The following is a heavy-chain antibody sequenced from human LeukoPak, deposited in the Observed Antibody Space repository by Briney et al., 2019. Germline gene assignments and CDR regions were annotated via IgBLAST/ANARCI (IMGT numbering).Heavy chain of an antibody. CDR3: AKHPSRGWYYFDY. Sequence: GGSLRLSCAASGFTFGSYAMSWVRQAPGKGLEWVSAISGSGGSTYYADSVKGRFTISRDNSKNTLYLQMNSLRAEDTAVYYCAKHPSRGWYYFDYWGQGTLVTVSS. CDR2: ISGSGGST. J-gene: IGHJ4*02. V-gene: IGHV3-23*01. CDR1: GFTFGSYA. D-gene: IGHD6-19*01.